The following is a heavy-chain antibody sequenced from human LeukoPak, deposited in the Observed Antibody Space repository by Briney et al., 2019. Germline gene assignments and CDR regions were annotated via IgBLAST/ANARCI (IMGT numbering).Heavy chain of an antibody. V-gene: IGHV4-39*01. CDR2: IYYSGST. CDR3: ARQPLGSPFDY. CDR1: GGFISSSSYY. D-gene: IGHD6-13*01. J-gene: IGHJ4*02. Sequence: SETLPLTCTVSGGFISSSSYYWGWIRQPPGKGLEWIGSIYYSGSTYYNPSLKSRVTISVDTSKNQFSLKLSSVTAADTAVYYCARQPLGSPFDYWGQGTLVTVSS.